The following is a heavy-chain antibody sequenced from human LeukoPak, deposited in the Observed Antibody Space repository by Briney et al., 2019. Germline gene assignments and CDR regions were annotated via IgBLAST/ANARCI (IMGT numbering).Heavy chain of an antibody. D-gene: IGHD3-10*01. CDR1: GGSISSYY. Sequence: SETLSLTCTVSGGSISSYYWSWIRQPAGKGLEWIGRIYTSGSTNYNPSLKSRVTMSVDTSKNQFSLKLSSVTAADTAVYYCARDHAVRGGTWIDYRGQGTLVTVSS. CDR3: ARDHAVRGGTWIDY. J-gene: IGHJ4*02. CDR2: IYTSGST. V-gene: IGHV4-4*07.